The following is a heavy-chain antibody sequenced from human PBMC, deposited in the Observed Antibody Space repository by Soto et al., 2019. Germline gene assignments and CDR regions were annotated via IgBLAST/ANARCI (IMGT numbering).Heavy chain of an antibody. V-gene: IGHV4-39*01. J-gene: IGHJ4*02. CDR3: ARSMTTVVTLEY. Sequence: SETLSLTCAVSGGSISSGGYSWSWIRQPPGKGLEWIGSIYYSGSTYYNPSLKSRVTISVDTSKNQFSLKLSSVTAADTAVYYCARSMTTVVTLEYWGQGTLVTVSS. D-gene: IGHD4-17*01. CDR1: GGSISSGGYS. CDR2: IYYSGST.